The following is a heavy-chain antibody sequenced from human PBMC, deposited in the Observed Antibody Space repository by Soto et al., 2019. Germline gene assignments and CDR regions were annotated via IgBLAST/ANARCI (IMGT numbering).Heavy chain of an antibody. V-gene: IGHV1-8*01. Sequence: QVQLVQSGAEVKKPGASVKVSCKASGYTFTSYDIYWVRQATGQGLEWMGWMHPNSGNTGYAQKFQGRVTMTRNTSITTAYMELSSLTSEDTAGYYCARGLSDRQEWGQGTLVTVSS. CDR1: GYTFTSYD. CDR2: MHPNSGNT. CDR3: ARGLSDRQE. J-gene: IGHJ4*02.